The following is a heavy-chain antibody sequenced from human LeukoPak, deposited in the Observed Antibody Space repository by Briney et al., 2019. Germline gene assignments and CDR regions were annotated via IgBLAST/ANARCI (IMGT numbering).Heavy chain of an antibody. Sequence: GGSLRLSCVDSGFTFSADWFHWVRQAPGKGLMWVSSISSSSSYIYYADSVKGRFTISRDNAKNSLYLQMNSLRAEDTAVYYCARSSGSSHLFDYWGQGTLVTVSS. J-gene: IGHJ4*02. CDR3: ARSSGSSHLFDY. V-gene: IGHV3-21*01. CDR2: ISSSSSYI. CDR1: GFTFSADW. D-gene: IGHD3-10*01.